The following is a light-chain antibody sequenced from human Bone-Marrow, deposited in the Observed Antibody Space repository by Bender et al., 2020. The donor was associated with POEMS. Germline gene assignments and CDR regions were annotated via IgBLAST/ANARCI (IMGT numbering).Light chain of an antibody. CDR1: SSDVGGYKS. V-gene: IGLV2-14*03. Sequence: HSALTQPPSASGSPGQSVTISCTGTSSDVGGYKSVSWYQQHPDEAPKLLIYDVSRRPSGISRRFSGSKSGNTASLTISGLQTDDEADYYCSAFAGTNAPVFGGGTLLTVL. CDR3: SAFAGTNAPV. CDR2: DVS. J-gene: IGLJ7*01.